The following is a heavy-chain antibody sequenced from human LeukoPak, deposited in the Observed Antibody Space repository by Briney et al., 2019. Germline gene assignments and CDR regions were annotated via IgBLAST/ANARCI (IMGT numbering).Heavy chain of an antibody. CDR2: INPNSGGT. V-gene: IGHV1-2*02. Sequence: ASVKVSCKASGGTFSSYAISWVRQAPGQGLEWMGWINPNSGGTNYAQKFQGRVTMTRDTSISTAYMELSRLRSDDTAVYYCARGGITMTQGAFDIWGQGTMVTVSS. J-gene: IGHJ3*02. CDR3: ARGGITMTQGAFDI. CDR1: GGTFSSYA. D-gene: IGHD3-22*01.